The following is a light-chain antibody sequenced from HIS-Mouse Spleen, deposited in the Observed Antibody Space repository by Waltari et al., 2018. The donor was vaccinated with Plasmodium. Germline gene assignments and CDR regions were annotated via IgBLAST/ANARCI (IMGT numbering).Light chain of an antibody. CDR2: GAS. CDR1: QSVSSN. Sequence: EIVMTQSPATLSVSPGERATLSCRARQSVSSNLAWYQQKPGQAPSRLIYGASTRATGIPARFSGSGSGTEVTLTISSLQSEDFAVYYCQQYNNWSFTFGPGTKVDIK. CDR3: QQYNNWSFT. J-gene: IGKJ3*01. V-gene: IGKV3-15*01.